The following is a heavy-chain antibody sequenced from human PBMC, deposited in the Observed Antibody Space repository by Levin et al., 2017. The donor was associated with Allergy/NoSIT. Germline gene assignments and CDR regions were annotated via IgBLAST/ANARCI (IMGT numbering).Heavy chain of an antibody. CDR1: GYTFTGDY. CDR2: INPNSGGT. D-gene: IGHD3-22*01. J-gene: IGHJ4*02. CDR3: ARGNFFDSSGLHL. V-gene: IGHV1-2*06. Sequence: GESLKISCKASGYTFTGDYIYWVRQAPGQGLEWMGRINPNSGGTNSAQTFQGRVTMTRDTSISTAYMELRSLTSDDTAVYYCARGNFFDSSGLHLWGQGTLVTVSS.